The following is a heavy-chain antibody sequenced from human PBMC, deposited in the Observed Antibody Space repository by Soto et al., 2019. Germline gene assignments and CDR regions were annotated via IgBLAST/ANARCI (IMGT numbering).Heavy chain of an antibody. D-gene: IGHD2-2*01. CDR3: ARDKKLREVVPAAIHYYGMDV. V-gene: IGHV1-69*01. CDR1: GGTFSSYA. CDR2: IIPIFGTA. Sequence: KVSCKASGGTFSSYAISWVRQAPGQGLEWMGGIIPIFGTANYAQKFQGRVTITADESTSTAYMELSSLRSEDTAVYYWARDKKLREVVPAAIHYYGMDVWGQGTTVTVS. J-gene: IGHJ6*02.